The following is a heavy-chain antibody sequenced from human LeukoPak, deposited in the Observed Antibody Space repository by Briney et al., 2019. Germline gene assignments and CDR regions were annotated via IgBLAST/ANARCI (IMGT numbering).Heavy chain of an antibody. CDR1: GGSISSYY. Sequence: SETLSLTCTVSGGSISSYYWSWIRQPPGKGLEWIGYIYYSGSTNYNPSLKSRVTISVDTSKNQYSLKLSPVTAADTAVYYCAREASGYSYGLYNWFDPWGQGTLVTVSS. CDR3: AREASGYSYGLYNWFDP. V-gene: IGHV4-59*01. J-gene: IGHJ5*02. CDR2: IYYSGST. D-gene: IGHD5-18*01.